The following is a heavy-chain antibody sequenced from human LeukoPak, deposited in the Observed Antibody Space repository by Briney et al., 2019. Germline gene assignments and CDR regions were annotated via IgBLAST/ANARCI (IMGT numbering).Heavy chain of an antibody. CDR3: ARDQTYYYDSSGYMAYYFDY. CDR1: GYTFTDYY. CDR2: INPSGGST. D-gene: IGHD3-22*01. Sequence: ASVKVSCKASGYTFTDYYMRWVRQAPGQGLEWMGIINPSGGSTSYAQKFQGRVTMTRDTSTSTVYMELSSLRSEDTAVYYCARDQTYYYDSSGYMAYYFDYWGQGTLVTVSS. J-gene: IGHJ4*02. V-gene: IGHV1-46*01.